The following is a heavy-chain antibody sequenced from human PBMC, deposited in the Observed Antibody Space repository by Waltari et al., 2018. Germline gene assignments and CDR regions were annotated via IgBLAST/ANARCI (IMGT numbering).Heavy chain of an antibody. J-gene: IGHJ5*02. CDR3: AKDAFGNTYLDH. CDR2: ASFDGSTT. D-gene: IGHD3-10*01. V-gene: IGHV3-30*18. CDR1: GFSLSHFG. Sequence: QVQLVESGGGVVQPGMSLRLSCAASGFSLSHFGMHWVRQAPGKGLEWVALASFDGSTTYYADSVRGRFNISRDNSKNTLYLDINTLRVDDTAIYYCAKDAFGNTYLDHWGQGTLVTVSS.